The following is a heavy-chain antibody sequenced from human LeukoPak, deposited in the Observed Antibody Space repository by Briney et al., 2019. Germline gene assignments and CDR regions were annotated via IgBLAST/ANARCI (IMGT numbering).Heavy chain of an antibody. D-gene: IGHD2-15*01. CDR2: ISGSGGST. V-gene: IGHV3-23*01. CDR3: AKPRDSGGSWGYDY. Sequence: GGSLRLSCAACGFTFSSYAMSWVRQAPGRGLEWVSGISGSGGSTDYADSEKGRFTISRDNSKNTLYPQMNSLRAEDSAVYYCAKPRDSGGSWGYDYWGQGTLVTVSS. J-gene: IGHJ4*02. CDR1: GFTFSSYA.